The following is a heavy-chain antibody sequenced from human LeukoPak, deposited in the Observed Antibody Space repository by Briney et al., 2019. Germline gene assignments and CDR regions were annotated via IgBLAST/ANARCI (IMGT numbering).Heavy chain of an antibody. CDR2: IIPIFGTA. CDR1: AGTFCSYV. Sequence: ASVKVSRKASAGTFCSYVISWVRQAPGQGLEWMGGIIPIFGTANYAQKFQGRVTITTDESTSTAYMELSSQRSEDTAVYYRASDNFDWLLSGAFDIWGQGTMVTVSS. V-gene: IGHV1-69*05. J-gene: IGHJ3*02. CDR3: ASDNFDWLLSGAFDI. D-gene: IGHD3-9*01.